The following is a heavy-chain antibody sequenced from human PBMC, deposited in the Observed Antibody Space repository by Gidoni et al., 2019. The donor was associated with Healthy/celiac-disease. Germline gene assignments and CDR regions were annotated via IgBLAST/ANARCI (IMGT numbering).Heavy chain of an antibody. CDR3: AKSGWQWLASAY. CDR2: ISGSGGST. V-gene: IGHV3-23*01. Sequence: EVQLLESGGGLVQPGGSLRLSCAASGFTFSSYALSWVRQAPGKGLEWFSAISGSGGSTYYADSVQCRFTISRDNSKNTLYLQMDSLRAEDTAVYYCAKSGWQWLASAYWGQGTLLTVSS. D-gene: IGHD6-19*01. CDR1: GFTFSSYA. J-gene: IGHJ4*02.